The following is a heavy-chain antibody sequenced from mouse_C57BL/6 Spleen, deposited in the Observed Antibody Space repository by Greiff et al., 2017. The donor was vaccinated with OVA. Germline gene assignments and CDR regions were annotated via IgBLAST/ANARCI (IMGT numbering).Heavy chain of an antibody. CDR2: IHPNSGST. Sequence: QVQLQQPGAELVKPGASVKLSCKASGYTFTSYWMHWVKQRPGQGLEWIGMIHPNSGSTNYNEKFKSKATLTVDKSSSTAYMQLSSLTSEDSAVYDGASGARLGAYYAMDYWGQGTSVTVSS. V-gene: IGHV1-64*01. J-gene: IGHJ4*01. CDR1: GYTFTSYW. D-gene: IGHD4-1*01. CDR3: ASGARLGAYYAMDY.